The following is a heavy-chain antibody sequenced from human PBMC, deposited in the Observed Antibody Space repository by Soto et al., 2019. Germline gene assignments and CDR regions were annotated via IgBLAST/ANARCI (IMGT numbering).Heavy chain of an antibody. V-gene: IGHV3-7*03. CDR3: ARVKNSSGFKGDY. D-gene: IGHD6-19*01. CDR1: GFTFSSHW. Sequence: GGSLRLSCAASGFTFSSHWMSWVRQAPGKGLEWVANIKQDGSEKYYVDSVKGRFTISRDNAKNSLYLQMNSLRAEDTAVYYCARVKNSSGFKGDYWGQGTLVTVSS. CDR2: IKQDGSEK. J-gene: IGHJ4*02.